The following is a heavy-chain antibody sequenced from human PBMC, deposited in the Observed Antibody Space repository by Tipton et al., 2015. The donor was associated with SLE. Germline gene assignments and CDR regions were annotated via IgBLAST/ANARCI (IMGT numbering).Heavy chain of an antibody. CDR2: VYISGSI. Sequence: TLSLTCSVSGASISSGNNYLSWIRQPAGKGLEWIGHVYISGSIKYNPSLAGRVTISVDRSKNQFSLTLTSVTAADTAVYYCARDPVLYSSGWSDVWGKGTTVIVSS. V-gene: IGHV4-61*09. CDR3: ARDPVLYSSGWSDV. D-gene: IGHD6-13*01. J-gene: IGHJ6*04. CDR1: GASISSGNNY.